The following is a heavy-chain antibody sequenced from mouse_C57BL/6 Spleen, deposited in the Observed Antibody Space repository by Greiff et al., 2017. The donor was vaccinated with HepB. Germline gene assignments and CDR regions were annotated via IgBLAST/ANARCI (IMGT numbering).Heavy chain of an antibody. J-gene: IGHJ1*03. Sequence: EVKLMESGGGLVKPGGSLKLSCAASGFTFSSYAMSWVRQTPEKRLEWVATISDGGSYTDYPDNVKGRFTISRDNAKNNLYLQMSHLKSEDTAMYYCARGDLYFDVWGTGTTVTVSS. V-gene: IGHV5-4*03. CDR3: ARGDLYFDV. CDR2: ISDGGSYT. CDR1: GFTFSSYA.